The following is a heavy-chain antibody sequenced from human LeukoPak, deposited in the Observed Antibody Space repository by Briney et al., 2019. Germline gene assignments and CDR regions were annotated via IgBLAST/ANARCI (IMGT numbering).Heavy chain of an antibody. Sequence: SGGSLRLSCAASGFTFSSYGMHWVRQAPGKGLEWVAFIRYDGSNKYYADSVKGRFTISRDNSKNTLYLQMNSLRAEDTAVYYCARDVQLGGDLPWYFDLWGRGTLVTVSS. CDR1: GFTFSSYG. D-gene: IGHD2-21*02. V-gene: IGHV3-30*02. CDR2: IRYDGSNK. J-gene: IGHJ2*01. CDR3: ARDVQLGGDLPWYFDL.